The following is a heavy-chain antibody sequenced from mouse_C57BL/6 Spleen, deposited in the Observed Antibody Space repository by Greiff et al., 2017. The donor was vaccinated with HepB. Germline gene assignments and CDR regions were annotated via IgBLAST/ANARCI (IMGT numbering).Heavy chain of an antibody. CDR1: GFTFSDYG. CDR3: ARGGGYGNFYFDY. Sequence: EVQVVESGGGLVKPGGSLKLSCAASGFTFSDYGMHWVRQAPEKGLEWVAYISSGSSTIYYADTVKGRFTISRDNAKNTLFLQMTSLRSEDTAMYYCARGGGYGNFYFDYWGQGTTLTVSS. J-gene: IGHJ2*01. V-gene: IGHV5-17*01. D-gene: IGHD2-10*02. CDR2: ISSGSSTI.